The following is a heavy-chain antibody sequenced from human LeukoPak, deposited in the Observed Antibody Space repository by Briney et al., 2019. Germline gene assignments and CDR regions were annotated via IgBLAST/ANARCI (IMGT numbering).Heavy chain of an antibody. CDR1: GFTFSSYA. V-gene: IGHV3-30*02. D-gene: IGHD1-26*01. J-gene: IGHJ4*02. CDR3: AKDFSSGSYYVAFGY. Sequence: GGSLRLSCAASGFTFSSYAMSWVRQAPGKGLEWVAFIRYDGSNKYYADSVKGRFTISRDNSKNTLYLQMNSLRAEDTAVYYCAKDFSSGSYYVAFGYWGQGTLVTVSS. CDR2: IRYDGSNK.